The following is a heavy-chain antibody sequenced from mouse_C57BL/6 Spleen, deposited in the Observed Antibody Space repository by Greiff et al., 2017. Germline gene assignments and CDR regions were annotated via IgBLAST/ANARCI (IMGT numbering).Heavy chain of an antibody. CDR2: IDPSDSYT. J-gene: IGHJ3*01. D-gene: IGHD2-2*01. CDR3: ARRRGGYGEGAWFAY. CDR1: GYTFTSYW. Sequence: QVQLQQPGAELVMPGASVKLSCKASGYTFTSYWMHWVKQRPGQGLEWIGEIDPSDSYTNYNQKFKGKSTLTVDKSSSTAYMQLSSLTSEDSAVYYCARRRGGYGEGAWFAYWGQGTLVTVSA. V-gene: IGHV1-69*01.